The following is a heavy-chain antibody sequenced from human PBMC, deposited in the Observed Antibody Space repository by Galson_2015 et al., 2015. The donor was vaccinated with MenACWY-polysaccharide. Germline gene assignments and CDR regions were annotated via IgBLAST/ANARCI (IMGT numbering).Heavy chain of an antibody. D-gene: IGHD2-2*02. J-gene: IGHJ4*02. CDR3: ATGYSARWHPYYSDD. Sequence: SLRLSCAASGFTFSTHWMSWVRQAPGKGLEWAANIKQDGSEKYYVDSVKGRFTISRDNAKNSLYLQMNSLRAEDTAMYYCATGYSARWHPYYSDDWGQGTLVTVSS. V-gene: IGHV3-7*01. CDR1: GFTFSTHW. CDR2: IKQDGSEK.